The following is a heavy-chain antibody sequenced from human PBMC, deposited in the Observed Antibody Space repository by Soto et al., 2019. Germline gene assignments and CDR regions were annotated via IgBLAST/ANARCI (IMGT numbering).Heavy chain of an antibody. Sequence: GSLRLCGAASVFTVSSYGMHWVRQAPGKGLEWVAVISYDGSNKYYADSVKGRFTISRDNSKNTLYLQMNSLRAEDTAVYYCARTYSSSADYWGQGTLVTVSS. CDR3: ARTYSSSADY. D-gene: IGHD6-13*01. V-gene: IGHV3-30*03. CDR2: ISYDGSNK. CDR1: VFTVSSYG. J-gene: IGHJ4*02.